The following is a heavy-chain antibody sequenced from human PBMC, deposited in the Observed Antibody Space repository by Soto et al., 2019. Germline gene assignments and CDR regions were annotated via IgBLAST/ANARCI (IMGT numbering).Heavy chain of an antibody. Sequence: SETLSLTCSVSGVSINAFYWSWIRQPPGKELQWMGYLYDSGNTNYNPSLMGQVTMSVDESKTQFSLKLKSVTAADTAVYYCARGIWAAGSVIDHRGQGALVTVSS. CDR2: LYDSGNT. D-gene: IGHD3-10*01. V-gene: IGHV4-59*01. J-gene: IGHJ4*02. CDR3: ARGIWAAGSVIDH. CDR1: GVSINAFY.